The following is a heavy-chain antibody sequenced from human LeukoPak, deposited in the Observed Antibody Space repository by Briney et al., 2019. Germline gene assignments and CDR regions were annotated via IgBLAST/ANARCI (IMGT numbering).Heavy chain of an antibody. CDR1: GYTFTGYY. CDR2: ISGYNGNT. Sequence: EASVKVSCKASGYTFTGYYMHWVRQAPGQGLEWMGWISGYNGNTNYAQKLQGRVTMTTDTSTSTAYMGMRSLRSDDTAVYYCARFLRGQWFDPWGQGTLVTVSS. V-gene: IGHV1-18*04. CDR3: ARFLRGQWFDP. J-gene: IGHJ5*02.